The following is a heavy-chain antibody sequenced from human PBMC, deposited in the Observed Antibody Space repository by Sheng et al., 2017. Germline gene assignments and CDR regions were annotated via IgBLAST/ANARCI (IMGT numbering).Heavy chain of an antibody. J-gene: IGHJ4*02. CDR3: AGELIYDILTGYGY. CDR2: ISGSGGST. D-gene: IGHD3-9*01. CDR1: GFTFSSYA. Sequence: EVQLLESGGRLGTAWGGPVRLSCAASGFTFSSYAMSWVRQAPGKGLEWVSAISGSGGSTYYADSVKGRFTISRDNSKNTLYLQMNSLRAEDTAVYYCAGELIYDILTGYGYWGQGTLVTVSS. V-gene: IGHV3-23*01.